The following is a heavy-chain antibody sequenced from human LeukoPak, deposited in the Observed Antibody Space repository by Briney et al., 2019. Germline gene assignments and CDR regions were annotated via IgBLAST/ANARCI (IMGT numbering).Heavy chain of an antibody. CDR2: IYYSGST. CDR3: AREAAATSL. CDR1: GGSITSYF. Sequence: PSETLSLTCTVSGGSITSYFWSWIRQPAGKGLEWIGYIYYSGSTNYNPSLKSRVTISVDTSKNQFSLKLSSVTAADTAVYYCAREAAATSLWGRGTLVTVSS. J-gene: IGHJ2*01. D-gene: IGHD6-25*01. V-gene: IGHV4-59*01.